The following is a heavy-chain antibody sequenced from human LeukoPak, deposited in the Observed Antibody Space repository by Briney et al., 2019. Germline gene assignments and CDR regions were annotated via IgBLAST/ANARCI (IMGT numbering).Heavy chain of an antibody. CDR3: ARPLSYGDPKNWYFDL. CDR2: ISSSSSYI. Sequence: GGSLRLSCAASGFTFSSYSMNWVRQAPGKGLEWVSSISSSSSYIYYADSVKGRFTISRDNAKNSLYLQMNSLRAEDTAVYYCARPLSYGDPKNWYFDLWGRGTPVTVSS. J-gene: IGHJ2*01. CDR1: GFTFSSYS. V-gene: IGHV3-21*01. D-gene: IGHD4-17*01.